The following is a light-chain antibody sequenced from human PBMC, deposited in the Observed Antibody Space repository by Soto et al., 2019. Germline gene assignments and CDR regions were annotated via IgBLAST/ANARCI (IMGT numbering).Light chain of an antibody. CDR3: QQYKSYSFT. CDR1: QSIDSW. V-gene: IGKV1-5*03. CDR2: KAS. J-gene: IGKJ4*01. Sequence: IQMAQYPSTLSASVGDSVTITCRASQSIDSWLAWYQQKPGKAPKLLIYKASTLESGVPSRFSGSGSGAEFTLTINSLQPDDFATYHCQQYKSYSFTFGGGTKVEIK.